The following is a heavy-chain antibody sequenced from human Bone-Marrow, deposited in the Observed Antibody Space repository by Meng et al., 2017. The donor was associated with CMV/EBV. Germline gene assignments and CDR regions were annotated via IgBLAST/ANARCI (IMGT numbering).Heavy chain of an antibody. Sequence: LRFSCVASGFSFRDYSMDWARQAPGKGLEWVGRSRNKANSYTTEYAASVKGRFTVSRDDSKNSLYLQMNSLKTEDTAVYYCSRGTADWGQGTLVTVSS. CDR2: SRNKANSYTT. V-gene: IGHV3-72*01. CDR3: SRGTAD. J-gene: IGHJ4*02. CDR1: GFSFRDYS.